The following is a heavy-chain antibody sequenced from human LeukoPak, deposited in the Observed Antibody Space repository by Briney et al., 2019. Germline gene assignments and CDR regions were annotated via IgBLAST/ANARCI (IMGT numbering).Heavy chain of an antibody. V-gene: IGHV4-38-2*02. D-gene: IGHD6-19*01. J-gene: IGHJ5*02. CDR2: IYHSGST. Sequence: SETLSLTCTVSGYSISSGDYWGWIRQPPGKGLEWIGSIYHSGSTNYNPSLKSRVTISVDTSKSQFSLRLSSVTAADTAVYYCARHRSGSSWFAPWGQGTLVTVSS. CDR1: GYSISSGDY. CDR3: ARHRSGSSWFAP.